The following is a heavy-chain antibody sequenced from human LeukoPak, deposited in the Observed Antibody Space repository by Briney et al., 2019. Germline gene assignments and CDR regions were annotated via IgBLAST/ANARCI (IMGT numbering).Heavy chain of an antibody. V-gene: IGHV4-59*01. Sequence: SETLSLTCTVSGGSISSYYWSWIRQPPGKGLEWIGYIYYSGSTNYNPSLRSRVTISVDTSKNQFSLKLISVTAADTAVYYCARVHNYDSSGNDWFDPWGQGTLVTVSS. CDR3: ARVHNYDSSGNDWFDP. J-gene: IGHJ5*02. CDR1: GGSISSYY. D-gene: IGHD3-22*01. CDR2: IYYSGST.